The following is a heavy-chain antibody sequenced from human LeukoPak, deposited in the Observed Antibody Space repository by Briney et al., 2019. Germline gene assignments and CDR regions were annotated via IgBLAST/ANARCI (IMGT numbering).Heavy chain of an antibody. CDR1: GGSMSRGGDS. J-gene: IGHJ4*02. V-gene: IGHV4-30-2*01. CDR3: ARGGGVIVLDY. Sequence: TLSLTCAVSGGSMSRGGDSWGWIRQPRGKGRKWIGYIYHSGSTYYNPSLKSRVTISVDRSKNQFSLKLSSVTAADTAVYYCARGGGVIVLDYWGQGTLVTVSS. CDR2: IYHSGST. D-gene: IGHD3-16*02.